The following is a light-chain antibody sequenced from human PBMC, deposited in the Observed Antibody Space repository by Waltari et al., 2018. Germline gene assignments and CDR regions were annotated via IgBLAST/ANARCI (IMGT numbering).Light chain of an antibody. V-gene: IGLV3-19*01. CDR3: HSRDASGVAGS. J-gene: IGLJ2*01. CDR2: DKN. CDR1: RLRSYY. Sequence: SSELTQDPAVSVAMGQPVRITCQGDRLRSYYASWYQQRPGQAPILVIYDKNNRPSGVPDRFSGSSSHNTGSLTIAGAQAEDEASYYCHSRDASGVAGSFGGGTKLTVL.